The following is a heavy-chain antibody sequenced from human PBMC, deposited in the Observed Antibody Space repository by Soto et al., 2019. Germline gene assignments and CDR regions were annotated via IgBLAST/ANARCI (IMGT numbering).Heavy chain of an antibody. J-gene: IGHJ3*02. V-gene: IGHV3-66*01. D-gene: IGHD2-15*01. Sequence: PGGSLILSCTASGFIVSYTYLNWVRQAPEKGLEWVSVISNRGDTHYADSVRGRFSLSRDISDNTLHLQMNNLRVEDTAVYYCAREPRYCRGGSCSITGDAYDIWGQGTMVTVSS. CDR2: ISNRGDT. CDR1: GFIVSYTY. CDR3: AREPRYCRGGSCSITGDAYDI.